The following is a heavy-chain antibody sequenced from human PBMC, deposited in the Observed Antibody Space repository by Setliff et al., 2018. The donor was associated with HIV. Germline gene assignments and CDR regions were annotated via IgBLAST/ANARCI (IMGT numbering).Heavy chain of an antibody. Sequence: SETLSLTCAVYGGSLSGYYWSWIRQPPGKGLEWIGYIYYSGSTNYNPSLKSRVTMSADTSKNQFSLKLNSLTAADTAVYYCARGPPPDFDFWGQGALVTVSS. J-gene: IGHJ4*02. CDR3: ARGPPPDFDF. CDR1: GGSLSGYY. V-gene: IGHV4-59*12. CDR2: IYYSGST.